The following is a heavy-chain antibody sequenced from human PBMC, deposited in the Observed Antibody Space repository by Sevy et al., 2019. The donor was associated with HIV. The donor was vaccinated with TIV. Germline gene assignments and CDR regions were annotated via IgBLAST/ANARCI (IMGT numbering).Heavy chain of an antibody. CDR2: ISYDGSNK. CDR3: ARDKGGLTTVTRGRDDYGMDV. D-gene: IGHD4-4*01. Sequence: GGSLRLSCAASGFTFSSYAMHWVRQAPGKGLEWVAVISYDGSNKYYADSVKGRFTISRDNSKNTLYLQMNSLRAEDTAVYYCARDKGGLTTVTRGRDDYGMDVWGQGTTVTVSS. CDR1: GFTFSSYA. J-gene: IGHJ6*02. V-gene: IGHV3-30*04.